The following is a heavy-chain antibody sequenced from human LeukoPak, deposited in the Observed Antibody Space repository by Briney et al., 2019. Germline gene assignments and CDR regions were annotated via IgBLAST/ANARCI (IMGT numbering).Heavy chain of an antibody. V-gene: IGHV3-20*04. J-gene: IGHJ4*02. D-gene: IGHD1-26*01. Sequence: GGSLRLSCAASGFTFDDYGMNWVRQAPGKGLEWVSGINWDGNIAGYADSVKGRFTISRDNAKNSLYLQMNSLRAEDTALYYCARVWELSFDHWGQGTLVTVSS. CDR3: ARVWELSFDH. CDR1: GFTFDDYG. CDR2: INWDGNIA.